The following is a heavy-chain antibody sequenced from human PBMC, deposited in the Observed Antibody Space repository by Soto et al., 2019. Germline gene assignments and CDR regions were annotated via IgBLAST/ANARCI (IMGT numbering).Heavy chain of an antibody. CDR2: IIPMFGTP. CDR1: GGTFTYSA. CDR3: ARVTRRDGYREYWYFDL. V-gene: IGHV1-69*01. Sequence: QVQLVQSGAEVKKPGSSVKVSCKASGGTFTYSAVSWVRQAPGQGLEWMGGIIPMFGTPNYAQKFQGRLTISADESTSTVYMELSSLRSEDAAVYYCARVTRRDGYREYWYFDLWGRGNLVTVSS. D-gene: IGHD5-12*01. J-gene: IGHJ2*01.